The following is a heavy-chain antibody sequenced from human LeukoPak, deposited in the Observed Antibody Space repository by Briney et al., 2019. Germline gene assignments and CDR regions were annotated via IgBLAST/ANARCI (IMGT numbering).Heavy chain of an antibody. Sequence: ASVKVSCEASGYTFTGYYMHWVRQAPGQGLEWMGWINPNSGGTNYAQKFQGRVTMTRDTSISTAYMELSRLRSDDTAVYYCARDRMVDIVATIDRAYYFDYWGQGTLVTVSS. CDR2: INPNSGGT. CDR3: ARDRMVDIVATIDRAYYFDY. J-gene: IGHJ4*01. D-gene: IGHD5-12*01. V-gene: IGHV1-2*02. CDR1: GYTFTGYY.